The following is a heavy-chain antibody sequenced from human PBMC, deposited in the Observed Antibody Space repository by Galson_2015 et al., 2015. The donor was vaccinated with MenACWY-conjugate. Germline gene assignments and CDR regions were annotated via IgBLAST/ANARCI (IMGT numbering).Heavy chain of an antibody. Sequence: SLRLSCAASGFIFTSCGMHWVRQAPGKGLEWVALISYDGSDKYYADSVKGRFTISRDNSKNTLYLQVNSLRADDTAVYYCAKSRQYYYGSGTYSFYYYMDVWGKGTPVTVSS. CDR2: ISYDGSDK. V-gene: IGHV3-30*18. CDR3: AKSRQYYYGSGTYSFYYYMDV. CDR1: GFIFTSCG. J-gene: IGHJ6*03. D-gene: IGHD3-10*01.